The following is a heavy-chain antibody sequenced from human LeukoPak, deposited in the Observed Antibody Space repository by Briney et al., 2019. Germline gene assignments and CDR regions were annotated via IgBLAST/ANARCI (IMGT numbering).Heavy chain of an antibody. V-gene: IGHV4-30-4*01. Sequence: SQTLSLTCTVSGGSISSGDYYWSWIRQPPGTGLEWIVHIYYSGSTYYNPSLKSRVTISVDTSKNQFSLKLSSVTAADTAVYYCARAPCSSTSCLDAFDIWGQGTMVTVSS. D-gene: IGHD2-2*01. J-gene: IGHJ3*02. CDR3: ARAPCSSTSCLDAFDI. CDR2: IYYSGST. CDR1: GGSISSGDYY.